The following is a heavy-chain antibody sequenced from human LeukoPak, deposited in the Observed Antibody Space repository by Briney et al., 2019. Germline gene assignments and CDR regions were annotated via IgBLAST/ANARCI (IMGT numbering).Heavy chain of an antibody. J-gene: IGHJ4*02. V-gene: IGHV1-69*01. CDR3: ARGGTPIENGGGRFDY. CDR2: IIPIFGTA. D-gene: IGHD3-16*01. CDR1: GGTFSSYA. Sequence: SVKVSCKASGGTFSSYAISWVRQAPGQGLEWMGGIIPIFGTANYAQKFQGRVTITADESTSTAYMELSSLRSEDTAVYYCARGGTPIENGGGRFDYWGQGTLVTVSS.